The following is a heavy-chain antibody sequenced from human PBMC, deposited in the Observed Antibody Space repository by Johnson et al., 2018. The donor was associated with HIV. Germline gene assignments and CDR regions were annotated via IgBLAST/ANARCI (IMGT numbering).Heavy chain of an antibody. V-gene: IGHV3-30*02. CDR1: GFTFSSYG. D-gene: IGHD1-7*01. CDR2: IRYDGSDK. J-gene: IGHJ3*02. Sequence: QVQLVESGGGVVHPGGSLRLSCAASGFTFSSYGMHWVRQAPGKGLEWVAFIRYDGSDKNYVESLKGRFTISRDNSKNTLYLQMNSLRAEDTAVYYCARENNWNYEEYGFDIWGQGTMVTVSS. CDR3: ARENNWNYEEYGFDI.